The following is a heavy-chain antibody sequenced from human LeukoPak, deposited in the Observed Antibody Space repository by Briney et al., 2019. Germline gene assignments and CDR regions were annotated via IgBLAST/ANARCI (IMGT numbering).Heavy chain of an antibody. CDR3: ARVALDIVVVPAAIGWFDP. CDR2: IYHSGST. Sequence: SETLSLTCTVSGYSISSGYYWGWIRQPPGKGLEWIGSIYHSGSTYYNPSLKSRVTISVDTSKNQFSLKLSSVTAADTAVYYCARVALDIVVVPAAIGWFDPWGQGTLVTVSS. CDR1: GYSISSGYY. D-gene: IGHD2-2*03. V-gene: IGHV4-38-2*02. J-gene: IGHJ5*02.